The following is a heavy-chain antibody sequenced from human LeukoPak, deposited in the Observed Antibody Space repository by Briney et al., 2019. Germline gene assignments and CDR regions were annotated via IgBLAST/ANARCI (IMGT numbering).Heavy chain of an antibody. CDR1: GLTFSSYA. CDR2: ITGHGTST. D-gene: IGHD4-11*01. V-gene: IGHV3-23*01. CDR3: ARDRAYSTFDF. J-gene: IGHJ4*02. Sequence: GGSLRLSCAASGLTFSSYAMNWVRQTPGKGLEWVSSITGHGTSTYYANSVKGRFTVSRDNSKNTVSLQMNSLRAEDTAVYYCARDRAYSTFDFWGQGTLVAVSS.